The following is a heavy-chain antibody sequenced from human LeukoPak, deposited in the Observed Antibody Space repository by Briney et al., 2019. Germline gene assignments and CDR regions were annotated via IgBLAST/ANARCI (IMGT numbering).Heavy chain of an antibody. J-gene: IGHJ4*02. CDR1: GGSISSGGYY. D-gene: IGHD4-23*01. V-gene: IGHV4-31*03. Sequence: SETLSLTCTVSGGSISSGGYYWSWLRQHPGKGLEWIGYIYYSGSTYYNPSLKSRVTISVDTYKNRFSLKLSSVTDADTAVYYCARVQGNYGGNSGLAYWGQGTLVTVSS. CDR3: ARVQGNYGGNSGLAY. CDR2: IYYSGST.